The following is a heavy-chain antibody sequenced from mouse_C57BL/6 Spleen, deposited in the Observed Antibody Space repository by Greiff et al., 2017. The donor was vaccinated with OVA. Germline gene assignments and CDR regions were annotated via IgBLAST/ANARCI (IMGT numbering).Heavy chain of an antibody. CDR1: GFTFSSYG. CDR3: ARHNDAGDY. V-gene: IGHV5-6*02. J-gene: IGHJ4*01. Sequence: DVKLQESGGDLVKPGGSLKLSCAASGFTFSSYGMSWVRQTPDKRLEWVATISSGGSYTYYPDSVKGRFTISRDNAKNTLYLQMSSLKSEDTAMYYCARHNDAGDYWGQGTSVTVSS. CDR2: ISSGGSYT. D-gene: IGHD2-3*01.